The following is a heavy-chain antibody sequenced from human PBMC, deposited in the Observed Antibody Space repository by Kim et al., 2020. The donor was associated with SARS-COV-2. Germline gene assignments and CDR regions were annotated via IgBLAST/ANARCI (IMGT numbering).Heavy chain of an antibody. J-gene: IGHJ4*02. Sequence: TDYAAPVKGRFTLSRDDSKNTLYLQMNSLKTEDTAIYYCTTLISAAGRGFWGQGTLVTVSS. CDR3: TTLISAAGRGF. V-gene: IGHV3-15*01. CDR2: T. D-gene: IGHD6-13*01.